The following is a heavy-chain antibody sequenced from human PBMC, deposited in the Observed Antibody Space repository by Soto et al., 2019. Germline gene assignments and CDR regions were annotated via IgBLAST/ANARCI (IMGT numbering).Heavy chain of an antibody. V-gene: IGHV3-21*01. D-gene: IGHD7-27*01. CDR1: GFTFSIYA. CDR3: ARGRLTGGNWFDP. J-gene: IGHJ5*02. Sequence: GGSLRLSCAASGFTFSIYAMNWVRQAPGEGLEWVSSISSSSSYIYYADSVKGRFTISRDNAKNSLYLQMNSLRAEDTAVYYCARGRLTGGNWFDPWGQGTLVTVSS. CDR2: ISSSSSYI.